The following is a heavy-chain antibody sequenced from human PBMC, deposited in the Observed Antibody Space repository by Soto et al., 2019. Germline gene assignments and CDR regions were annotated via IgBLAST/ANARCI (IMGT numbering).Heavy chain of an antibody. CDR2: IIPILGIA. CDR3: ARSGGVVTPNWFDP. V-gene: IGHV1-69*04. CDR1: GGTFSSYA. J-gene: IGHJ5*02. D-gene: IGHD3-3*01. Sequence: SVKVSCKASGGTFSSYAISWVRQAPGQGLEWMGRIIPILGIANYAQKFQGRVTMTTDTSTSTAYMELRSLRSDDTAVYYCARSGGVVTPNWFDPWGQGTLVTVSS.